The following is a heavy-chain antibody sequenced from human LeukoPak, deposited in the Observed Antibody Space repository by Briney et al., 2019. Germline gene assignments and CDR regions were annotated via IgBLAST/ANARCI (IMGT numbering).Heavy chain of an antibody. Sequence: PSETLSLTCTVSGGSISSGSDYCSWIRQPAGKGLEWIGRSYSSGSTNYNPSLKSRVSISVDTSKNQFSRRLSSVTAADTAVYYCARGSRYSSGYDYIDQWGQGTLVTVSS. CDR2: SYSSGST. D-gene: IGHD3-22*01. J-gene: IGHJ4*02. CDR3: ARGSRYSSGYDYIDQ. CDR1: GGSISSGSDY. V-gene: IGHV4-61*02.